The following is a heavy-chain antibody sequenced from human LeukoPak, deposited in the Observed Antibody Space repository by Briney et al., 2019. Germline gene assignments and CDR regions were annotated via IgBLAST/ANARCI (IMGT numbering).Heavy chain of an antibody. CDR1: GYSFITFW. D-gene: IGHD3-22*01. Sequence: GESLKISCKGSGYSFITFWIGWVRQMPGKGLEWMGIIYPGDSDTRYSPSFQGQVTISADKSISTAYLQWSSLKASDTAMYYCARPPDYYYDSSGYYPEYFQHWGQGTLVTVSS. CDR2: IYPGDSDT. J-gene: IGHJ1*01. CDR3: ARPPDYYYDSSGYYPEYFQH. V-gene: IGHV5-51*01.